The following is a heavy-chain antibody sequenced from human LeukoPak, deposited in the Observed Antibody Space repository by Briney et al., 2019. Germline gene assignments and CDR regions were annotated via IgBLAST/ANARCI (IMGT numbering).Heavy chain of an antibody. V-gene: IGHV1-18*01. CDR1: GYTFTSYG. Sequence: ASVKVSCKASGYTFTSYGISWVRQAPGQGLEWMGWISAYNGNTNYAQKLQGRVTMTTDTSTSTAYMELRSLRSDDTAVYYCARADDYVWGREEGPYYYYMDVWGKGTTVTVSS. CDR2: ISAYNGNT. CDR3: ARADDYVWGREEGPYYYYMDV. J-gene: IGHJ6*03. D-gene: IGHD3-16*01.